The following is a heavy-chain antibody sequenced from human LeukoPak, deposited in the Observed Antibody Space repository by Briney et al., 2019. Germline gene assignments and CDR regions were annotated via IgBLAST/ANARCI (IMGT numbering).Heavy chain of an antibody. CDR2: ISGGGETT. D-gene: IGHD4-17*01. V-gene: IGHV3-23*01. J-gene: IGHJ4*02. CDR1: GFTFNNYA. CDR3: ARDYADYVGYFFFDY. Sequence: GGSLRLSCAASGFTFNNYAMDWVRQAPGKGLEWVSSISGGGETTYYADSAKGRFAISRDNSQNTLYLQMNSLRAEDTAVYYCARDYADYVGYFFFDYWGQGTLVTVSS.